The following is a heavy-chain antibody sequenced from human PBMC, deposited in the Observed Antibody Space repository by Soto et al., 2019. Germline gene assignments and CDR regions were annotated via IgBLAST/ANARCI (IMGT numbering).Heavy chain of an antibody. CDR1: GGSISSHY. J-gene: IGHJ6*02. CDR2: VYYRESA. D-gene: IGHD1-26*01. Sequence: SETLSLTCTVSGGSISSHYWSWGRQAPGKGLEWMGLVYYRESASYNPSLRCRSTISVDPSNNQFSLTLKPVTTAAAAASEYSRDGTEESGMDVWGQGTKVTVSS. V-gene: IGHV4-59*11. CDR3: SRDGTEESGMDV.